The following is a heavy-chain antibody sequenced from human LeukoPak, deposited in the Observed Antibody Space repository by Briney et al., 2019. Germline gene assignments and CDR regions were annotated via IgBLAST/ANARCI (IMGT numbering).Heavy chain of an antibody. CDR3: ARSSGRSPNRDYMDV. CDR2: INPSGGST. D-gene: IGHD1-14*01. V-gene: IGHV1-46*01. CDR1: GYTFTSYY. J-gene: IGHJ6*03. Sequence: GASVKVSCKASGYTFTSYYMHWVRQAPGQGLEWMGIINPSGGSTSYAQKFQGRVTMTRDTSTSTVYMELSSLRSEDAAVYYCARSSGRSPNRDYMDVWGKGTTVTISS.